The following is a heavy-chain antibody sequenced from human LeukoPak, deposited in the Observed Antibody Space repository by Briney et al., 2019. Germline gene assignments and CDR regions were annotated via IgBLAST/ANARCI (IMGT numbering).Heavy chain of an antibody. CDR1: GFTFSKYP. Sequence: GGSLRLSCAASGFTFSKYPMYWVRQAPGKGLEYVSDISSNGGSTYYAHSVRGRFTISRDNSKNTLYLQMGSLRAEDMAVYYCARDFCSGDSCLDYWGQGSLVTVSS. V-gene: IGHV3-64*01. CDR2: ISSNGGST. D-gene: IGHD2-15*01. CDR3: ARDFCSGDSCLDY. J-gene: IGHJ4*02.